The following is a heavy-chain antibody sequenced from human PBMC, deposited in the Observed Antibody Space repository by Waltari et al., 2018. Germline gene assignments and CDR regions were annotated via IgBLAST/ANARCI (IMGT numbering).Heavy chain of an antibody. V-gene: IGHV4-61*02. CDR1: SASLNSGSYY. Sequence: QMQLQDSAPGLVKPSQTLSLTCTVSSASLNSGSYYWSWVRQPAGKGLEWIGRIYISGSTDYSPSLKSRVTMSLDTSKNQFFLKMTSAIATDTAVYYCARVERGYSYGTLDLWGPGKLVTVSS. J-gene: IGHJ5*02. D-gene: IGHD5-18*01. CDR3: ARVERGYSYGTLDL. CDR2: IYISGST.